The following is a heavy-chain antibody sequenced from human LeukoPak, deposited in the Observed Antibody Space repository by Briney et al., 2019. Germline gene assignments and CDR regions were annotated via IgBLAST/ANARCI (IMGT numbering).Heavy chain of an antibody. J-gene: IGHJ4*02. V-gene: IGHV3-74*01. Sequence: GGSLRLSCAASGFTFSSYWMHWVRQAPGKGLVWVSRINSDGSSTSYADSVKGRFTISRDNAKNTLYLQVNSLRAEDTAVYYCASSGYSYGDFDYWGQGTLVTVSS. CDR3: ASSGYSYGDFDY. D-gene: IGHD5-18*01. CDR1: GFTFSSYW. CDR2: INSDGSST.